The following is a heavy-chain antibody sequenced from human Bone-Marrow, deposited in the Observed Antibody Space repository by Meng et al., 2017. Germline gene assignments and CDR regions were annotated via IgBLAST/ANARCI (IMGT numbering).Heavy chain of an antibody. V-gene: IGHV4-59*01. D-gene: IGHD1-26*01. J-gene: IGHJ5*02. Sequence: SETLSLTCTVSGGSISSYYWSWIRQPPGKGLEWIGYIYYSGSTNYNPSLKSRVTISVDTSKNQFSLKLSSVTAADTAVYYCARDGLSSGSYFRRTGANWFDPWGQGTLVTVSS. CDR2: IYYSGST. CDR1: GGSISSYY. CDR3: ARDGLSSGSYFRRTGANWFDP.